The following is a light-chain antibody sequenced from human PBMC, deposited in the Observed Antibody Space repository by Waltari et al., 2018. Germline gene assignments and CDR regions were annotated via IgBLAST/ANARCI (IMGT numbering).Light chain of an antibody. J-gene: IGKJ4*01. Sequence: EILLTQSPGTMSLSPGERATLSCRASQSLRNNFLVWYQQKPGQAPRLLIYDASRRATGIPDRFSVSWSGTDFTLTISRLEPEDFALYFCQQYGRSPLTFGGGTKVEIK. CDR3: QQYGRSPLT. V-gene: IGKV3-20*01. CDR2: DAS. CDR1: QSLRNNF.